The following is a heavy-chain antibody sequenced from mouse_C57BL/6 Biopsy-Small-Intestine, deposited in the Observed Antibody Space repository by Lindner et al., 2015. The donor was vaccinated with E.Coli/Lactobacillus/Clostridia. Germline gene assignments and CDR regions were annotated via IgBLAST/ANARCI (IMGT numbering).Heavy chain of an antibody. D-gene: IGHD6-1*01. CDR2: ITPNGVGT. CDR1: GYAFTVYY. V-gene: IGHV1-22*01. Sequence: SVKVSCKASGYAFTVYYMHWVRQAPGQGLEWMGWITPNGVGTRYAQKFQGRVTLTRDTSINTDYMELGGLRSDDTAVYYCARVGQQWMPDYWGQGTPVTVSS. J-gene: IGHJ4*01. CDR3: ARVGQQWMPDY.